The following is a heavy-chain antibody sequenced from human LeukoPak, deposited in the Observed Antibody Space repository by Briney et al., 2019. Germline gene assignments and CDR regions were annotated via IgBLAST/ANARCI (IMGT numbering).Heavy chain of an antibody. D-gene: IGHD7-27*01. V-gene: IGHV4-59*01. CDR3: ARGTGDRYYYYYMDV. CDR2: IYYSGST. CDR1: GGSISSYY. J-gene: IGHJ6*03. Sequence: PSETLSLXCTVSGGSISSYYWSWIRQPPGKGLEWIGYIYYSGSTNYNPSLKSRVTISIDTSKNQFSLKLSSVTAADTAVYYCARGTGDRYYYYYMDVWGKGTTVIVSS.